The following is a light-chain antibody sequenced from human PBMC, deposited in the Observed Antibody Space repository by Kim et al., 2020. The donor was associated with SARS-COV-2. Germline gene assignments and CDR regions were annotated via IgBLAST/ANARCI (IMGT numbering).Light chain of an antibody. CDR3: QQYGTSPCT. J-gene: IGKJ2*02. CDR1: QSVAGDY. V-gene: IGKV3-20*01. Sequence: FPGETATLSCRASQSVAGDYFAWYQQKPGQAPRLLIFDASTRATGISDRFSGSGSGTDFSLTINRLEPEDFAVYYCQQYGTSPCTFGQGTKLEI. CDR2: DAS.